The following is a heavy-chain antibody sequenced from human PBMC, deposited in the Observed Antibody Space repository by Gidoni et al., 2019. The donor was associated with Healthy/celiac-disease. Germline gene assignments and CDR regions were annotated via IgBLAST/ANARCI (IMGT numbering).Heavy chain of an antibody. J-gene: IGHJ6*02. CDR3: ARVFCSGGSCYSGYYYYGMDV. CDR2: IIPIFGTA. Sequence: QVQLVQSGAEVKKPGSSVKVSCKASGGTFSSYAIRRVRQAPGQGREWMGGIIPIFGTANYAQKFQGRVTITAAESTGTAYMELSSLRSEDTAVYCCARVFCSGGSCYSGYYYYGMDVWGQGTTVTVSS. CDR1: GGTFSSYA. V-gene: IGHV1-69*01. D-gene: IGHD2-15*01.